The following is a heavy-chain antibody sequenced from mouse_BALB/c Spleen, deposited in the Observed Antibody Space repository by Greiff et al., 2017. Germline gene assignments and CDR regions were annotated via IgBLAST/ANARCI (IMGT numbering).Heavy chain of an antibody. Sequence: QVQLQQSGAELAKPGASVKMSCKASGYTFTSYWMHWVKQRPGQGLEWIGYINPSTGYTEYNQKFKDKATLTADKSSSTAYMQLSSLTSEDSAVYYCARRYGSTSPWFAYWGQGTLVTVSA. V-gene: IGHV1-7*01. CDR1: GYTFTSYW. CDR3: ARRYGSTSPWFAY. J-gene: IGHJ3*01. D-gene: IGHD1-1*01. CDR2: INPSTGYT.